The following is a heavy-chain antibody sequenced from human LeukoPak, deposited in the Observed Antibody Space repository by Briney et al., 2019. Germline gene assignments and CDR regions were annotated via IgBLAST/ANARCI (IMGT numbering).Heavy chain of an antibody. Sequence: ASVKVSCKASGYTFTSYDINWERQATGQGLEWMGWMNPNSGNTGYAQKFQGRVTMTRNTSISTAYMELSSLRSEDTAVYYCARLVGGRITMVRGVKMDYWGQGTLVTVSS. CDR3: ARLVGGRITMVRGVKMDY. CDR1: GYTFTSYD. D-gene: IGHD3-10*01. J-gene: IGHJ4*02. V-gene: IGHV1-8*01. CDR2: MNPNSGNT.